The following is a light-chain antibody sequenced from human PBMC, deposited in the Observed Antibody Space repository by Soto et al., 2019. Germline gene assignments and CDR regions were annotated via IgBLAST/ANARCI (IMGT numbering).Light chain of an antibody. CDR1: RSDLGTYEY. CDR2: EVN. Sequence: QSALTQPAAVSGSPGQSITISCAGSRSDLGTYEYVSWYQQYPGKAPKLMIYEVNYRPSGVSNRFSGSKSGNTASLTISGLQAEDEGDYYCNSMTTSTSTRFVFGTGTKVTVL. J-gene: IGLJ1*01. V-gene: IGLV2-14*01. CDR3: NSMTTSTSTRFV.